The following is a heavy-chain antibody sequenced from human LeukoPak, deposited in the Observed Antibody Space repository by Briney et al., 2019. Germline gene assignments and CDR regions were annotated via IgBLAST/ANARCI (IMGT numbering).Heavy chain of an antibody. V-gene: IGHV4-39*02. CDR2: IYYSGST. CDR1: GGSISSSSYY. CDR3: ARASTTVVTPLDY. J-gene: IGHJ4*02. Sequence: SETLSLTCTVSGGSISSSSYYWAWIRQPPGKGLEWIGSIYYSGSTHYNPSLKSRVTISVDTSKNEFSLKLTSVAAADTAVYYCARASTTVVTPLDYWGQGTLVTVSS. D-gene: IGHD4-23*01.